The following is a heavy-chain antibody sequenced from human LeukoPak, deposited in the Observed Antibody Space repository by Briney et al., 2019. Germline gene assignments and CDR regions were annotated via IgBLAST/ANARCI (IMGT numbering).Heavy chain of an antibody. CDR2: IKAKTNGGTT. V-gene: IGHV3-15*01. CDR1: GFTFSNAW. CDR3: TTSQVPGYYDTLTAYYNYYFYHYMDV. J-gene: IGHJ6*03. Sequence: GGSLRLSCTASGFTFSNAWMSWVRQAPGKGLEGVGRIKAKTNGGTTDYAAPVKGRFAISRDDSKNTLYLQMNSLKTEDTAVYYCTTSQVPGYYDTLTAYYNYYFYHYMDVWGKGTTVSISS. D-gene: IGHD3-9*01.